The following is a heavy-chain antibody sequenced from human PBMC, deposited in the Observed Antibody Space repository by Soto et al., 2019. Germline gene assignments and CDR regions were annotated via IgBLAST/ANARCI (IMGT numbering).Heavy chain of an antibody. Sequence: SETLSLTCSVSGGSINNVDYYWGWIRQPPGKGLEWIVSRYDDGSTFYNPSLKSRVTISVDTSKNQFSLKLTSVTAADTALYYCARGIYVGSSGYYLDYWGQGILVTVSS. V-gene: IGHV4-39*01. J-gene: IGHJ4*02. CDR2: RYDDGST. D-gene: IGHD3-22*01. CDR1: GGSINNVDYY. CDR3: ARGIYVGSSGYYLDY.